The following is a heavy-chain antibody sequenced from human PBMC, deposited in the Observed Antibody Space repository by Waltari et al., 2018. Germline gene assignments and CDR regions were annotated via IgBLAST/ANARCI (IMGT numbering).Heavy chain of an antibody. Sequence: VQLVESGGGLVKPGGSLRLSCAASGFTFSSYSMNWVRQAPGKGLEWIGEINHSGSTNYNPSLKSRVTISVDTSKNQFSLKLSSVTAADTAVYYCARHGLVVVAATDYYYMDVWGKGTTVTVSS. CDR2: INHSGST. CDR1: GFTFSSYS. D-gene: IGHD2-15*01. V-gene: IGHV4-34*01. J-gene: IGHJ6*03. CDR3: ARHGLVVVAATDYYYMDV.